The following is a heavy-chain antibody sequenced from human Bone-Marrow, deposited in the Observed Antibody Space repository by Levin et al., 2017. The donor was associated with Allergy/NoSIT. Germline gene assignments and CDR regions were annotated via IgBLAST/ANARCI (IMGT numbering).Heavy chain of an antibody. J-gene: IGHJ4*02. CDR2: IYHSATT. Sequence: SQTLSLTCSDSVGSIRSGGYYWNWIRQHPGKGLEWIGYIYHSATTNYNPSFKSRVTISEDRSKNEVYLRLSSVTVADTAIYYCAREGEYGDSYDWGQGILVTVSS. D-gene: IGHD4-17*01. CDR3: AREGEYGDSYD. V-gene: IGHV4-31*03. CDR1: VGSIRSGGYY.